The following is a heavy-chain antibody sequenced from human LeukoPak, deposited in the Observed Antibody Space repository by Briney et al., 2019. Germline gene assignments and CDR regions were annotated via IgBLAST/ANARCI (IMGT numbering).Heavy chain of an antibody. V-gene: IGHV3-30*02. CDR3: AKEGGYCSSTSCYVFDY. CDR1: GFTFSSYA. Sequence: PGGSLRLSCAASGFTFSSYAMSWVRQAPGKGLEWVAFIRYDGSNKYYADSVKGRFTISRDNSKNTLYLQMNSLRAEDTAVYYCAKEGGYCSSTSCYVFDYWGQGTLVTVSS. J-gene: IGHJ4*02. D-gene: IGHD2-2*01. CDR2: IRYDGSNK.